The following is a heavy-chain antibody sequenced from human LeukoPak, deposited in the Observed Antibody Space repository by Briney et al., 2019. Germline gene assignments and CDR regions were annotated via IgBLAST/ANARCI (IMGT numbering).Heavy chain of an antibody. CDR2: IYSGGDT. V-gene: IGHV3-66*01. CDR3: AKERSLEIAVAGTVFDY. J-gene: IGHJ4*02. D-gene: IGHD6-19*01. CDR1: GFTFSSYW. Sequence: GSLRLSCAASGFTFSSYWMHWVRQAPGKGLEWVSVIYSGGDTYYADSVKGRFTISRDNSKNMIYLEMSSLKAEDTAVYYCAKERSLEIAVAGTVFDYWGQGTLVTVSS.